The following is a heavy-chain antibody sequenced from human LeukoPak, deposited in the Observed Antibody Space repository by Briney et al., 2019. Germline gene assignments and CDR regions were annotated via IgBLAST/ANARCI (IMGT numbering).Heavy chain of an antibody. Sequence: GASVKVSCKASGYTFTSYAMNWVRQAPGQGLEWMGWINPNSGETKYAQKFQGRVTLTRDTSLRTAYMELSRLTSDDTAVYYCGRDAVDIVATVNRFYYMDVWGKGTTVTVSS. J-gene: IGHJ6*03. D-gene: IGHD5-12*01. CDR3: GRDAVDIVATVNRFYYMDV. CDR1: GYTFTSYA. V-gene: IGHV1-2*02. CDR2: INPNSGET.